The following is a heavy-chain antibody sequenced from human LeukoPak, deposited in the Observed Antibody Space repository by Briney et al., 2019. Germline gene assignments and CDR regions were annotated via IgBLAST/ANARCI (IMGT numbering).Heavy chain of an antibody. Sequence: PGGSLRLSCAASGFTFSNAWMSWVRQAPGKGLEWVGRIKSKTDGGTTDYAAPVKGRFTISRDDSKNTLYLQMNSLKTEDTAVYYCTTSITMIGGSFDYWGQGTLVTVSS. CDR3: TTSITMIGGSFDY. CDR1: GFTFSNAW. V-gene: IGHV3-15*01. J-gene: IGHJ4*02. CDR2: IKSKTDGGTT. D-gene: IGHD3-22*01.